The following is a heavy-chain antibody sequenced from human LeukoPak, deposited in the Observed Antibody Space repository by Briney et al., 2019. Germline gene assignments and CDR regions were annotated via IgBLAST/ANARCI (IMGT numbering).Heavy chain of an antibody. J-gene: IGHJ4*02. V-gene: IGHV3-23*01. CDR3: ARDLSGVTGYTYGRGIDY. CDR2: ISGSGHNT. D-gene: IGHD5-18*01. CDR1: GFTFSNYG. Sequence: GGSLRLSCAASGFTFSNYGMNWVRQAPGKGLEWVSAISGSGHNTYYADSVKGRFTISRDNAKTSLYLQMNSLRVEDTAVYYCARDLSGVTGYTYGRGIDYWGQGTLVTVSS.